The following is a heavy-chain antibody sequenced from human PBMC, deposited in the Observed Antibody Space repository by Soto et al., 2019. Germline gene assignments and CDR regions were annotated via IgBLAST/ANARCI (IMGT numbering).Heavy chain of an antibody. CDR2: IYYSGST. CDR3: ARVGGPGNTIDY. J-gene: IGHJ4*02. D-gene: IGHD2-2*01. CDR1: CASMSSYY. Sequence: EPLSLTCTFACASMSSYYWSWIRQPPGKGLEWIGYIYYSGSTNYNPSLKSRVTISVDTSKNQFSLKLSSVTAADTAVSYCARVGGPGNTIDYWGQGTLVTASS. V-gene: IGHV4-59*01.